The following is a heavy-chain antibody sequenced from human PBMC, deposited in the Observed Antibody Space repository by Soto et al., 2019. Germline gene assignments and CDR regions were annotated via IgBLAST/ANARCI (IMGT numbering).Heavy chain of an antibody. D-gene: IGHD2-2*01. CDR1: GFTFTSSA. CDR2: IVVGSGNT. J-gene: IGHJ5*02. V-gene: IGHV1-58*01. Sequence: SVKVSCKASGFTFTSSAVQWVRQARGQRLEWIGWIVVGSGNTNYAQKFQERVTITRDMSTSTAYMELSSLRSEDTAVYYCAAQEYCSSTSCYEGWFDPWGQGTLVTVSS. CDR3: AAQEYCSSTSCYEGWFDP.